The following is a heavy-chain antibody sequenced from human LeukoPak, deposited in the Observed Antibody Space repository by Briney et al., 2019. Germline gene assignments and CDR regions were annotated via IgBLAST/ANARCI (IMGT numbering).Heavy chain of an antibody. CDR2: LRGNGDA. D-gene: IGHD3-16*01. Sequence: GGSLRLSCVASGFTFSSYAMSWVRETPARGLEWVSSLRGNGDAFYADSVKGRFTLPRDESRNTVYLQLNKLRVEDTAIYYCAKASWVSTADAVLWGQGTVVTVSS. J-gene: IGHJ4*02. CDR3: AKASWVSTADAVL. V-gene: IGHV3-23*01. CDR1: GFTFSSYA.